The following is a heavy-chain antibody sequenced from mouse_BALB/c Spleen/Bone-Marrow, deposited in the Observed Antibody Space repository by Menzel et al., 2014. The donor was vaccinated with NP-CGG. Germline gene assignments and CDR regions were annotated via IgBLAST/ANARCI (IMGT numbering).Heavy chain of an antibody. CDR1: GFIFSDYY. CDR2: ISDGGSYT. CDR3: AREVSMDY. V-gene: IGHV5-4*02. Sequence: EVHLVESGGGLVKPGGSLKLSCAPSGFIFSDYYMYWVRQTPEKRLEWVATISDGGSYTYYPDSVKGRFTISRDNAKNNLFLQLSSLKSEDTAMYYCAREVSMDYWGQGTSVTVSS. J-gene: IGHJ4*01.